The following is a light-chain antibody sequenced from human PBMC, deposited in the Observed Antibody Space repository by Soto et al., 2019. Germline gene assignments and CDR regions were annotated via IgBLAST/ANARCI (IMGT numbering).Light chain of an antibody. V-gene: IGLV1-51*02. CDR1: SSNIGNNY. J-gene: IGLJ1*01. Sequence: QSVLTQPPSVSAAPGQKVTISCSGSSSNIGNNYVSWYQQLPGTAPKLLIYENNKRPSGIPDRFSGSKSGTSATLGITGLQTGDEADYYCGTWDSSLSAYVFVTVTKVTVL. CDR2: ENN. CDR3: GTWDSSLSAYV.